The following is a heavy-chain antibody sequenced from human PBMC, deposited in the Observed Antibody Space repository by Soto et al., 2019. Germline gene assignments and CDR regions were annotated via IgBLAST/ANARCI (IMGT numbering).Heavy chain of an antibody. CDR2: INTYNGNT. CDR3: ARRVSSSLYNFDS. J-gene: IGHJ4*02. CDR1: GYTFTNYG. Sequence: ASVKVSCKASGYTFTNYGISWVLQAPGQGLEWMGWINTYNGNTNHAQKLQGRVTMTTDTSTSTAYMELRSLRSDDTAVYYCARRVSSSLYNFDSRAQRNPVPVAS. D-gene: IGHD2-2*01. V-gene: IGHV1-18*01.